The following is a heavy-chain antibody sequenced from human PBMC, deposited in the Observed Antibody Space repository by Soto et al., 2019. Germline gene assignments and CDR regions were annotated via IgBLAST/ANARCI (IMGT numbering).Heavy chain of an antibody. Sequence: QVQLVQSGAEVKKPGASVKVSCKASGYTFTGYYMHWVGQAPGQGLEWMVWINPNSGGPNYAEKFQGRVTMTRHTSISTAYMELSRLRSDDTAVYYCARAAKAKGYYYYGMDVWGQGTTVTVSS. V-gene: IGHV1-2*02. CDR2: INPNSGGP. CDR3: ARAAKAKGYYYYGMDV. J-gene: IGHJ6*02. D-gene: IGHD5-18*01. CDR1: GYTFTGYY.